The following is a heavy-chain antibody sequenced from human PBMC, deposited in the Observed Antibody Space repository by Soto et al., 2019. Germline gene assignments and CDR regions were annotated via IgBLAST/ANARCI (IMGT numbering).Heavy chain of an antibody. J-gene: IGHJ5*02. Sequence: GESLKISCKGSGYSFTSYWIGWVRQMPGKGLEWMGIIYPGDSDTRYSPSFQGQVTISADKPISTAYLQWSSLKASDTAMYYCARSYSFCSSTSCYMGGWFDPWGQGTLVTVSS. V-gene: IGHV5-51*04. D-gene: IGHD2-2*02. CDR1: GYSFTSYW. CDR2: IYPGDSDT. CDR3: ARSYSFCSSTSCYMGGWFDP.